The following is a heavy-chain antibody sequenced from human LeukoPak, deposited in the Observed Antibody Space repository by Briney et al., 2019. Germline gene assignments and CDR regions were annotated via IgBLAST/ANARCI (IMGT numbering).Heavy chain of an antibody. CDR2: ISAGGGDT. Sequence: GGSLRLSCVVSGLTFSRYSMSWVRRAPGKGLEWVSGISAGGGDTWYPDSVKGRFTISRDNSKNTLFLQMNSLRVEDTAIYYCAKDAAGPEYWGQGTRVTVSS. V-gene: IGHV3-23*01. CDR1: GLTFSRYS. D-gene: IGHD6-13*01. J-gene: IGHJ4*02. CDR3: AKDAAGPEY.